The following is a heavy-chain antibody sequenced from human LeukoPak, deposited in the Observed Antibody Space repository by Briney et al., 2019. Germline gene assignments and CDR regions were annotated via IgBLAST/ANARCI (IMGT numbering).Heavy chain of an antibody. Sequence: GGSLRLSCAASGFTFSSYSMNWVRQAPGKGLEWVSSISSSSSYIYSADSVKGRFTISRDNAKNSLYLQMNSLRAEDTAVYYCARSYYDILTGDHDDYWGQGTLVTVSS. CDR1: GFTFSSYS. D-gene: IGHD3-9*01. CDR3: ARSYYDILTGDHDDY. V-gene: IGHV3-21*01. CDR2: ISSSSSYI. J-gene: IGHJ4*02.